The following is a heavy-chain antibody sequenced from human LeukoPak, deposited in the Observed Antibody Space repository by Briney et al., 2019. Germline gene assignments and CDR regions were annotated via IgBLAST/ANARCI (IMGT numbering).Heavy chain of an antibody. J-gene: IGHJ3*02. V-gene: IGHV1-69*06. Sequence: ASVKVSCKASGGTFSSYAISWVRQAPGQGLEWMGGIIPIFGTANYAQKFQGRVTITADKSTSTAYMELSSLRSEDTAVYYCASFASGDSSGYYHDAFDIWGQGTMVTVSS. CDR3: ASFASGDSSGYYHDAFDI. CDR1: GGTFSSYA. D-gene: IGHD3-22*01. CDR2: IIPIFGTA.